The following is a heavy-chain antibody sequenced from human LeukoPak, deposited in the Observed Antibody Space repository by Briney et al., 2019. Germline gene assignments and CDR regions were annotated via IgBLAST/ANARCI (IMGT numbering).Heavy chain of an antibody. D-gene: IGHD3-10*01. V-gene: IGHV4-31*03. CDR1: GGSISSGGYY. CDR3: ARDAPLTISHLDY. Sequence: SETLSLTCTVSGGSISSGGYYWSWIRQHPGKGLEWIGYNTYYNPSLKSRVTISVDTSKNQFSLQLTSVNSDDTAVYYCARDAPLTISHLDYWGQGTLVTVSS. J-gene: IGHJ4*02. CDR2: NT.